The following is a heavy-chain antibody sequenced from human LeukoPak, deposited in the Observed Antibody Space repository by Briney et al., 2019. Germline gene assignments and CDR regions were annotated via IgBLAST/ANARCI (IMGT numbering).Heavy chain of an antibody. CDR2: ISWNSGSI. J-gene: IGHJ4*02. Sequence: GGSLRLSCAASGFTFDDYAMHWVRHAPGKGLEWVSGISWNSGSIGYADSVKGRFTISRDNAKNSLYLQMNSLRAEDTAVYYCAGDTNSGWYYFDYWGQGTLVTVSS. CDR3: AGDTNSGWYYFDY. D-gene: IGHD6-19*01. CDR1: GFTFDDYA. V-gene: IGHV3-9*01.